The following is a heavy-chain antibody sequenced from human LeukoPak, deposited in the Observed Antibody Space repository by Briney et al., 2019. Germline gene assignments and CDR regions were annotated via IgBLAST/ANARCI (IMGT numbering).Heavy chain of an antibody. CDR2: ISYDGSNK. CDR3: AREADAFDI. CDR1: GFTFSSYA. Sequence: GRSLRLSCAASGFTFSSYAMHWVRQAPGKGLEWVVVISYDGSNKYYADSVKGRFTISRDNSKNTLYLQMNSLRAEDTAVYYCAREADAFDIWGQGTMVTVSS. V-gene: IGHV3-30-3*01. J-gene: IGHJ3*02.